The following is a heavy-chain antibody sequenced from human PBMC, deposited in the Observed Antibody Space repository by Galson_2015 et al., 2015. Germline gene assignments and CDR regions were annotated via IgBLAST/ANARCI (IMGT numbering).Heavy chain of an antibody. Sequence: ETLSLTCTVSGGFISSYYWSWIRQPPGKGLEWIGFIYYSGSTKYNPSLKSRVTISVDMSKNQFSLKLSSVTAADTAVYYCARSIAVAGYYFDYWGQGTLVTVSS. D-gene: IGHD6-19*01. V-gene: IGHV4-59*01. CDR2: IYYSGST. J-gene: IGHJ4*02. CDR3: ARSIAVAGYYFDY. CDR1: GGFISSYY.